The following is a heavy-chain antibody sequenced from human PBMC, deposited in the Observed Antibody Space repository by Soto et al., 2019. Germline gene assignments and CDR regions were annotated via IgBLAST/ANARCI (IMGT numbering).Heavy chain of an antibody. Sequence: QVQLQESGPGLVKPSETMSLSCTVSGGSISSYYWSWFRQSPGKRMEWIGYVHHSWGSSYNPSLRSRVALSLDPSKSQFSLKVTSVTATDTAVYYCARQGFGPLHGLVDVWGQGTTVTVSS. CDR2: VHHSWGS. J-gene: IGHJ6*02. V-gene: IGHV4-59*08. CDR3: ARQGFGPLHGLVDV. D-gene: IGHD3-10*01. CDR1: GGSISSYY.